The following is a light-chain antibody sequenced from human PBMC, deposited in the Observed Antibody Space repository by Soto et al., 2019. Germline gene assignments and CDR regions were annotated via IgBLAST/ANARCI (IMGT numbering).Light chain of an antibody. V-gene: IGLV2-18*02. CDR3: SSYTSISTYV. Sequence: QSALTQPPSVSGSPGQSVTISCTGTSSDVGSYNRVSWYQQPPGTAPKLMIYEVSDRPSGVPDRFSGSKSGNTASLTISGLQAEYEADYYCSSYTSISTYVFGTGTKVTVL. CDR2: EVS. J-gene: IGLJ1*01. CDR1: SSDVGSYNR.